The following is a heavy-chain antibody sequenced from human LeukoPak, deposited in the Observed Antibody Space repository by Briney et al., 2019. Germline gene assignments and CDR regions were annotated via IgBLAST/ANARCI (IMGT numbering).Heavy chain of an antibody. CDR1: GFTFSSYW. CDR2: IKQDGSEK. CDR3: ARSGSDFDC. D-gene: IGHD1-26*01. J-gene: IGHJ4*02. V-gene: IGHV3-7*01. Sequence: GGSLRLSCAASGFTFSSYWMSWVRQAPGKGLEWVANIKQDGSEKNYVDSVKGRFTISRDNAKNSQYLQINSLRVEDTAVYYCARSGSDFDCWGQGTLVNVSS.